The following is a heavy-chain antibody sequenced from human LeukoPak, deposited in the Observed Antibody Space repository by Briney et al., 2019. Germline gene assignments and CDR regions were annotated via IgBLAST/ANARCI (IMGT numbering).Heavy chain of an antibody. CDR3: ARDKGWSFDN. CDR2: ITTSSSDI. Sequence: GGSLRLSCAASGFTFTSYSMNWVRQAPGKGLEWVAYITTSSSDINYADSVKGRFTISRDNAKNSLYLQMNSLRDEDTAVYYCARDKGWSFDNWGQGNLVTVFS. J-gene: IGHJ4*02. D-gene: IGHD6-19*01. V-gene: IGHV3-21*05. CDR1: GFTFTSYS.